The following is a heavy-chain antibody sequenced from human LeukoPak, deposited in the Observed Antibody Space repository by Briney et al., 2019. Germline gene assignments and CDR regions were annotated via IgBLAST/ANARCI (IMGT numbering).Heavy chain of an antibody. Sequence: GGSLRLSCAASGFTFSSYAMSWVRQAPGKGLEWVSAISGSGGSTYYADSVKGRFTISRDNSKNTLYLQMNSLRAEDTAVYYCAKVAVYSPYYYYYMDVWGKGTTVTVSS. CDR1: GFTFSSYA. CDR3: AKVAVYSPYYYYYMDV. V-gene: IGHV3-23*01. CDR2: ISGSGGST. J-gene: IGHJ6*03. D-gene: IGHD2-8*01.